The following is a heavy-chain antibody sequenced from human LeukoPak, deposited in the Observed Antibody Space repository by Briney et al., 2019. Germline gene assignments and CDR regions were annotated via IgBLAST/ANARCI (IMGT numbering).Heavy chain of an antibody. CDR2: INHSGST. CDR1: GGSFSGYY. J-gene: IGHJ5*02. D-gene: IGHD2-21*02. Sequence: MASETLSLTCAVYGGSFSGYYWSWIRQPPGKGLEWIGEINHSGSTNYNPSLKSRVTISVDTSKNQFSLKLSSVTAADTAVYYCARTDCGGDCYSSRGWFDPWGQGTLVTVSS. V-gene: IGHV4-34*01. CDR3: ARTDCGGDCYSSRGWFDP.